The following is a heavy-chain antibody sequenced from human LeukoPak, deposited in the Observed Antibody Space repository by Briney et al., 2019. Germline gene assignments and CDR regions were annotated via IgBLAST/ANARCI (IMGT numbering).Heavy chain of an antibody. CDR1: GGSISSSSYY. Sequence: PSETLSLTCTVSGGSISSSSYYWGWIRQPPGKGLEWIGTIYYSGSTYYNPSLKSRVTISVDTSKNQFSLQLNSVTPEDTAVYYCARDQSEASFNWFDPWGQGTLVTVSS. J-gene: IGHJ5*02. CDR2: IYYSGST. CDR3: ARDQSEASFNWFDP. V-gene: IGHV4-39*07.